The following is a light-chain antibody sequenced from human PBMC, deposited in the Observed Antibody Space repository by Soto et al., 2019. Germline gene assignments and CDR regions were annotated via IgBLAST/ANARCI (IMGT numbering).Light chain of an antibody. J-gene: IGLJ2*01. CDR2: AVT. CDR3: TSQSDSRPVV. CDR1: SSDIGLNNY. V-gene: IGLV2-14*03. Sequence: QSAPTQPASVSGSPGQSITISCTGTSSDIGLNNYVSWYQQHPGKAPALIIYAVTYRPSGVSSRFSGSKSGDTASLTISGLRTEDEADYYCTSQSDSRPVVFGGGTKLPVL.